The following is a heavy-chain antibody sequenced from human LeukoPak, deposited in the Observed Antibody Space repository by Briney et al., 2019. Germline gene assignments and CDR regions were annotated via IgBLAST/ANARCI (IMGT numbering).Heavy chain of an antibody. J-gene: IGHJ4*02. CDR2: IYNSGTT. CDR1: GASVSTYY. Sequence: KPSETLSLTCTVSGASVSTYYWTWMRQPPGKGPEWIGYIYNSGTTSYHPSLKSRVTISVATSKSQFSLKLTSVTAADTAVYYCAREGGPYRPLDYSGQGTLVTVSS. V-gene: IGHV4-59*02. CDR3: AREGGPYRPLDY.